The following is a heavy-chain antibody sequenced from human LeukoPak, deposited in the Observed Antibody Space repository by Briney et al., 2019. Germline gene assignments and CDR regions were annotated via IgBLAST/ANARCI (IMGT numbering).Heavy chain of an antibody. D-gene: IGHD3-9*01. CDR1: GFTFSSYA. CDR2: ISGSGGST. V-gene: IGHV3-23*01. Sequence: GGSLRLSCAASGFTFSSYAMSWVRQAPGKGLEWVSAISGSGGSTYYADSVKGRFTISRDNSKNTLYLQMNSLRAEDTAVYYCAKSLRVLRYFDWLSENYYYGMDVWGKGTTATVSS. J-gene: IGHJ6*04. CDR3: AKSLRVLRYFDWLSENYYYGMDV.